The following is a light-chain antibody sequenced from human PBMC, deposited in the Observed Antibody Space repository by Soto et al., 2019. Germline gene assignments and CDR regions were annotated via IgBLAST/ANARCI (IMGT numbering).Light chain of an antibody. CDR2: WAS. CDR3: QQYYSSPQT. J-gene: IGKJ1*01. CDR1: QSVLYRSNNKNY. Sequence: DIVMTQSPDSLAVSLGERATINCKSSQSVLYRSNNKNYLAWYQQKPGQPPKLLIYWASTRESGVPDRFSGSRSGTDFTLTISSLQAEDVAVYYCQQYYSSPQTFGQGTKVEIK. V-gene: IGKV4-1*01.